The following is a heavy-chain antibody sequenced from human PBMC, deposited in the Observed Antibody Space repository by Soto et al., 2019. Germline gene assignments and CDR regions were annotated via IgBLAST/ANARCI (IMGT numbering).Heavy chain of an antibody. V-gene: IGHV3-64D*06. CDR3: VSLDGMTVEATADY. CDR1: GFTFSNYS. CDR2: ISYNGVST. J-gene: IGHJ4*02. D-gene: IGHD6-19*01. Sequence: GGSLRLSCSASGFTFSNYSIHWVRQAPGKGLEYVSAISYNGVSTYYADAVKGRFTISRDNSKNTLSLQMSSLRPEDTAVYYCVSLDGMTVEATADYWGQGNLVPVCS.